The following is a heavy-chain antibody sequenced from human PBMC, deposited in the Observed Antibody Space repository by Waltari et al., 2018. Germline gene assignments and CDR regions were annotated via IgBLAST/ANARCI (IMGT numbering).Heavy chain of an antibody. D-gene: IGHD2-15*01. CDR3: ARDRGRGLYLDS. J-gene: IGHJ4*02. Sequence: QVQLQESGPGLVKPSGTLSVTCAVSGDSISGSYWWSWVRQPPGKGLELIGQIHGSGRSNYNPSLESRVTVSMDTSSNHFSLTVTSATAADTAVYYCARDRGRGLYLDSWGQGTLVTVSP. CDR2: IHGSGRS. CDR1: GDSISGSYW. V-gene: IGHV4-4*02.